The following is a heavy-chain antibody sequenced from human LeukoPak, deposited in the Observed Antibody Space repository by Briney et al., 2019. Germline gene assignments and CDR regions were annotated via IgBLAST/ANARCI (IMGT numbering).Heavy chain of an antibody. J-gene: IGHJ4*02. CDR2: IYTSGST. V-gene: IGHV4-61*02. D-gene: IGHD2-2*01. Sequence: SETLSLTCTVSGGSISSGSYYWSWIRQPAGKGLEWIGRIYTSGSTNYNPSLKSRVTISVDTSKNQFSLKLSSVTAADTAVYYCARGVVVPAAIYYFDYWGQGTLVTVSS. CDR1: GGSISSGSYY. CDR3: ARGVVVPAAIYYFDY.